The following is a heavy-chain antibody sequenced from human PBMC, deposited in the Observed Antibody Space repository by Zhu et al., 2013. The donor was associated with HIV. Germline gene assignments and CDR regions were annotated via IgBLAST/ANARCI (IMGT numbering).Heavy chain of an antibody. CDR1: GHTRTGIS. V-gene: IGHV1-8*01. CDR2: MNPNSGNT. D-gene: IGHD3-10*01. CDR3: ARIVPGYYRPRTARALDP. Sequence: QVQVGQSGAELKXPGASVKVSCKVTGHTRTGISFHWVRQATGQGLEWMGWMNPNSGNTGYAQKFQGRVTMTRNTSISTAYMDLSSLRSEDTAVYYCARIVPGYYRPRTARALDPWGQGTLVTVSS. J-gene: IGHJ5*02.